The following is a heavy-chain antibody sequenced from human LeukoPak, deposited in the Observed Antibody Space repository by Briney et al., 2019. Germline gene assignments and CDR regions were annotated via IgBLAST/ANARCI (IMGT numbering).Heavy chain of an antibody. J-gene: IGHJ6*02. CDR1: GFTFSDYY. D-gene: IGHD3-22*01. V-gene: IGHV4-34*01. CDR3: ARETVWGYYYDSSGCPSSNGMDV. Sequence: GSLRLSCAASGFTFSDYYMSWIRQPPGKGLEWIGEIYHSGSTNYNPSLKSRVTISVDKSKNQFSLKLSSVTAADTAVYYCARETVWGYYYDSSGCPSSNGMDVWGQGTTVTVSS. CDR2: IYHSGST.